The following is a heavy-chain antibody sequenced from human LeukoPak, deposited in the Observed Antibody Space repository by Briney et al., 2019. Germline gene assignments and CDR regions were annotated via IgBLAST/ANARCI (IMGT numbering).Heavy chain of an antibody. CDR3: ARTVGATSYYYMDV. D-gene: IGHD1-26*01. CDR1: DYTFTIYY. CDR2: INPSGGST. Sequence: ASVTVSFTSSDYTFTIYYMHWVRQAPGQGLEWMGIINPSGGSTSYAHKFQGRVTMTRDTSTSTVYMELSSLRSEDTAVYYCARTVGATSYYYMDVWGKGTTVTVSS. V-gene: IGHV1-46*01. J-gene: IGHJ6*03.